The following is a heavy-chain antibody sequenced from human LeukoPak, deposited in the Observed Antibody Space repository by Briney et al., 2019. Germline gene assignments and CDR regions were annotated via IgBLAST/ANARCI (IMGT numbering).Heavy chain of an antibody. CDR3: ARHPSRTRVGYSYLYYFDY. J-gene: IGHJ4*02. Sequence: KPSETLSLTCTVSGGSISSSSYYWGWIRQPPGKGLEWIGSIYYSGSTYYNPSLKSRVTISVDTSKNQFSLKLSSVTAADTAVYYCARHPSRTRVGYSYLYYFDYWGQGTLVTVSS. CDR2: IYYSGST. D-gene: IGHD5-18*01. V-gene: IGHV4-39*01. CDR1: GGSISSSSYY.